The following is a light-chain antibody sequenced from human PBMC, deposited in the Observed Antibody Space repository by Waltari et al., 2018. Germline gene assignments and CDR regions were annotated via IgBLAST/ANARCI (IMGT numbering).Light chain of an antibody. CDR1: STGDGGYKY. CDR3: CSYAGRSTWV. J-gene: IGLJ3*02. V-gene: IGLV2-14*03. Sequence: QSALTQPASVSGFPGQSITVSCTGASTGDGGYKYVSWHQQSPGKAPKVIIYDVTKRPSGVSNRFSGSKSGNSASLSISGLQAEDEAHYYCCSYAGRSTWVFGGGTKVSVL. CDR2: DVT.